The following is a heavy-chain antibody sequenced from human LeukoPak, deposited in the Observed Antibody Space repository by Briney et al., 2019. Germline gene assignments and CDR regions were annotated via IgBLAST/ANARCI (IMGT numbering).Heavy chain of an antibody. Sequence: SQTLSLTCSVSGASVSSIGYSWSWIRQPPGRTLEWIGYIYQSGSTNYNPALKSRVTISVDTSKNQFSLKLSSVTAADTAVYYCARSDIVVVIKPAFDIWGQGTMVTVSS. V-gene: IGHV4-30-2*01. CDR3: ARSDIVVVIKPAFDI. D-gene: IGHD3-22*01. J-gene: IGHJ3*02. CDR1: GASVSSIGYS. CDR2: IYQSGST.